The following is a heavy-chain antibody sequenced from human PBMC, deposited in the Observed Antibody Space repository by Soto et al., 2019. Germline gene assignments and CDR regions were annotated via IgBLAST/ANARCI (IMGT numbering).Heavy chain of an antibody. J-gene: IGHJ4*02. Sequence: QVQLVQSGAEVKKPGASVKVSCKASGYTFNFYGITWVRQAPGQGLEWMGWISGFNGHTNYAADLQGRVTIPTDTSTSTAYMELRGLRSDDTAVYYCARIGVSSGHESPDFDSWGQGTLVTVSS. D-gene: IGHD3-16*01. CDR2: ISGFNGHT. CDR3: ARIGVSSGHESPDFDS. V-gene: IGHV1-18*01. CDR1: GYTFNFYG.